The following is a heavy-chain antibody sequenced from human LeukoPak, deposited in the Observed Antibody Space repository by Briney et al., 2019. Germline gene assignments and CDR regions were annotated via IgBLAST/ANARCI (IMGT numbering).Heavy chain of an antibody. Sequence: SETLSLTCTVSGGSISSSSYYWGWIRQPPGKGLEWIGSIYYSGSTYYNPSLKSRVTISVDTSKNQFSLKLSSVTAADTAVYYCASMDYGDPDYWGQGTLVTVSS. J-gene: IGHJ4*02. V-gene: IGHV4-39*01. CDR1: GGSISSSSYY. D-gene: IGHD4-17*01. CDR3: ASMDYGDPDY. CDR2: IYYSGST.